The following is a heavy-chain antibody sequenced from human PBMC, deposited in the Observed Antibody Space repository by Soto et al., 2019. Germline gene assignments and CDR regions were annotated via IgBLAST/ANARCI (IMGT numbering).Heavy chain of an antibody. J-gene: IGHJ5*02. CDR3: ATVITIFGVALRWFDP. CDR1: GYTLTELS. Sequence: ASVKVSCKVSGYTLTELSMHWVRQAPGKGLEWMGGFDPEDGETIYAQKFQGRVTMTEDTSTDTAYMELSSLRSEDTAVYYCATVITIFGVALRWFDPWGQGNLVTVSS. V-gene: IGHV1-24*01. D-gene: IGHD3-3*01. CDR2: FDPEDGET.